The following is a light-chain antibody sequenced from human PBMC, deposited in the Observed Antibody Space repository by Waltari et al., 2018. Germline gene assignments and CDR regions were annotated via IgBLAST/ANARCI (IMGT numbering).Light chain of an antibody. CDR2: RSD. CDR3: ASWDDSLNGHWV. Sequence: LTQPPSASGTPGQRVTISCSGSASNIGGNLVNWYQQLPGKAPKLLIYRSDLRPSGVPDRFSGSKSGTSASLAISGLQSEDEADYFCASWDDSLNGHWVFGGGTKVTVL. J-gene: IGLJ3*02. V-gene: IGLV1-44*01. CDR1: ASNIGGNL.